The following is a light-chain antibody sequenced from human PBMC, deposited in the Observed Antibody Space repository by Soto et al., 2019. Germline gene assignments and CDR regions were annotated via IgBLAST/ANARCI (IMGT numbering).Light chain of an antibody. CDR3: LLYFDVTRV. CDR1: TGTLTSGHF. V-gene: IGLV7-46*01. Sequence: QAVVTQEPSLTVSPGGTVTLTCGSSTGTLTSGHFAYWFQQKPGQAPRALIFDTSKKYSWTPARFSGSLLGGKAALTLSGAQAEDEAHYYCLLYFDVTRVFGGGTKLTVL. J-gene: IGLJ2*01. CDR2: DTS.